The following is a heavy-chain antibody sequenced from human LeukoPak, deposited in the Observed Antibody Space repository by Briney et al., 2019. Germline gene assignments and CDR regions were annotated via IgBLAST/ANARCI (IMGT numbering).Heavy chain of an antibody. CDR3: AKALSYYYDSSGGLDP. CDR1: GFTFSSYW. D-gene: IGHD3-22*01. J-gene: IGHJ5*02. V-gene: IGHV3-7*03. CDR2: IKQDGSEK. Sequence: PGGSLRLSCAASGFTFSSYWMSWVRQAPGKGLEWVANIKQDGSEKYYADSVKGRFTISRDNAKNSLYLQMNSLRAEDTALYYCAKALSYYYDSSGGLDPWGQGTLVTVSS.